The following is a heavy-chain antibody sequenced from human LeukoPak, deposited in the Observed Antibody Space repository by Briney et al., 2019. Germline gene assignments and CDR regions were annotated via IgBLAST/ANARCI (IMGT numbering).Heavy chain of an antibody. Sequence: GGSLRLSCAASDIILSRNIMHWVRQTPGKGLEWVAVLWRDASQKSHLDSLKGRFIISRDNSKNTLYLDMSDLRVEDTALYYCVREQDGFDIWGRGTMVTVSS. CDR2: LWRDASQK. CDR1: DIILSRNI. J-gene: IGHJ3*02. CDR3: VREQDGFDI. V-gene: IGHV3-33*01.